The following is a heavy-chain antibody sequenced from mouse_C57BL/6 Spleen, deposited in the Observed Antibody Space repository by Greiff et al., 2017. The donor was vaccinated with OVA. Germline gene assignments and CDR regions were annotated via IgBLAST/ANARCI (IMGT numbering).Heavy chain of an antibody. CDR3: ARDSRDWYFDV. V-gene: IGHV5-16*01. Sequence: DVKLVESEGGLVQPGSSMKLSCTASGFTFSDYYMAWVRQVPEKGLEWVANINYDGSSTYYLDSLQSRFIISRDNAKNILYLQMSSLKSEDTATYFCARDSRDWYFDVWGTGTTVTVSS. D-gene: IGHD1-1*01. CDR2: INYDGSST. CDR1: GFTFSDYY. J-gene: IGHJ1*03.